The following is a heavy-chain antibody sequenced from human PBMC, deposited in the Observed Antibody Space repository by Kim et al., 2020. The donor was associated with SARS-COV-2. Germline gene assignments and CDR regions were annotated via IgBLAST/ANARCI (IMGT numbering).Heavy chain of an antibody. Sequence: AQKFQGRVTITADKSTSTAYMELSSLRSEDTAVYYCARGVCGGDCYPFDYWGQGTLVTVSS. D-gene: IGHD2-21*02. V-gene: IGHV1-69*04. CDR3: ARGVCGGDCYPFDY. J-gene: IGHJ4*02.